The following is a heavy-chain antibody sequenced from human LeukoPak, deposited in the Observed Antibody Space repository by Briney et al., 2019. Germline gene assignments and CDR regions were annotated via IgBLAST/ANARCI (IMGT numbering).Heavy chain of an antibody. CDR2: IYHSGST. Sequence: SETLSLTCAVSGYSISSGYYWGWIRQPPGKGLEWIGSIYHSGSTYYNPSLKSRVTISVDTSKNQFSLKLSSVTAADTAVYYCARHKARLRFLEWFPLGVDYWGRGTLVTVSS. D-gene: IGHD3-3*01. CDR1: GYSISSGYY. V-gene: IGHV4-38-2*01. J-gene: IGHJ2*01. CDR3: ARHKARLRFLEWFPLGVDY.